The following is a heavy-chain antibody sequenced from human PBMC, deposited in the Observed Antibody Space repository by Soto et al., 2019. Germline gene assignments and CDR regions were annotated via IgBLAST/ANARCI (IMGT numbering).Heavy chain of an antibody. V-gene: IGHV4-59*01. CDR2: VFYTGTT. D-gene: IGHD4-17*01. J-gene: IGHJ4*02. CDR1: GGSMNNNY. Sequence: QVHLQESGPGLVKPSETLSLFCNVSGGSMNNNYWSWIRQAPGKGLEWIGYVFYTGTTNYNPSLKGRVTILVDTAKKQFPLRLSSVTAADTAVYYWARSLTVTRFDQWGQGTRVTVS. CDR3: ARSLTVTRFDQ.